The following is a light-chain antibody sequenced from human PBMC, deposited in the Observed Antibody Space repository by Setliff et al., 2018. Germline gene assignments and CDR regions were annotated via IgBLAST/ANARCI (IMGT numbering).Light chain of an antibody. V-gene: IGLV2-14*01. CDR2: EVS. CDR3: TSYTRSDSYV. Sequence: QSVLSQPASVSGSPGQSITISCTGTSSDVGDYDSVSWYQQHPGKAPKLVIYEVSNRPSGVSNRFSGSKSANAASLTISGLQAEDEADYYCTSYTRSDSYVFGTGTKVTVL. CDR1: SSDVGDYDS. J-gene: IGLJ1*01.